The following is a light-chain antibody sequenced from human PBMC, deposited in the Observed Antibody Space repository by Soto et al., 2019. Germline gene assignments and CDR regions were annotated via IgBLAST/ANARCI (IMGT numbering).Light chain of an antibody. V-gene: IGLV1-44*01. Sequence: QSVLTQPPSASGTPGQRVTISCSASSSNIGSSTVNWYQQLPGTAPKLLMYSNNQRPSGVPDRFSGSKSGTSASLAISGLQSEDEADYYCAAWDDSLNGVVFGGGTKLTVL. J-gene: IGLJ2*01. CDR1: SSNIGSST. CDR3: AAWDDSLNGVV. CDR2: SNN.